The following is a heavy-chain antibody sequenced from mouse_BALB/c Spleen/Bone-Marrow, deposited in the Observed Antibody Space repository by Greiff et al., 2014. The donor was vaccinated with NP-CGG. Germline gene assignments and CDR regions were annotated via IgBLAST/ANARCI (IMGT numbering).Heavy chain of an antibody. D-gene: IGHD3-3*01. V-gene: IGHV5-17*02. Sequence: EVKVVESGGGLVQSGGSRKLSCAASGFTFSSFGMHWVRQAPEKGLEWVAYISSGSSTIYYADTMKGRFTISRDNPKNTLFLQMTSLRSEDTAMYYCTRSGTLGAMDYWGQGTSVTVSS. CDR1: GFTFSSFG. CDR3: TRSGTLGAMDY. J-gene: IGHJ4*01. CDR2: ISSGSSTI.